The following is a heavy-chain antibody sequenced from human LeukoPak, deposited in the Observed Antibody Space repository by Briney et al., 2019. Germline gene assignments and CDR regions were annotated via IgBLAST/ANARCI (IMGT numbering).Heavy chain of an antibody. J-gene: IGHJ5*02. CDR3: AIVGAVQA. D-gene: IGHD3-16*01. Sequence: GASVKVSCKVSGYNLTETSMNWVRQAPGKGLEWMGGFDLEDGETIYAQKFQGRVTMTEDTFTDIAYMQLSSLRSEDTVVYYCAIVGAVQAWGQGTLITVSP. CDR2: FDLEDGET. CDR1: GYNLTETS. V-gene: IGHV1-24*01.